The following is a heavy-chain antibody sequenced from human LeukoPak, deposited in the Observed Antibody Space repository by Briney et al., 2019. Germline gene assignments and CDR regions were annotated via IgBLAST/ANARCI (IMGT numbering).Heavy chain of an antibody. CDR1: GGSVSDYY. J-gene: IGHJ4*02. CDR3: ARAPVAYSGYVFQSPPDY. D-gene: IGHD5-12*01. V-gene: IGHV4-59*02. Sequence: SETLSLTCTVSGGSVSDYYWSWIRQSPGKGLEWIGYIYYTGSTSYNPSLRSRVTMSADTSKNQFSLKLSSVTAADTAVYYCARAPVAYSGYVFQSPPDYWGQGTLVTVSS. CDR2: IYYTGST.